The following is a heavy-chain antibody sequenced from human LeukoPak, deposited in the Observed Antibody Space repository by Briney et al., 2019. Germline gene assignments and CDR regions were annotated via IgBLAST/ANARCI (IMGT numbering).Heavy chain of an antibody. CDR2: ISAYNGNT. Sequence: GASVKVSCKASGYTFTSYGISWVRQAPGQGLEWMGWISAYNGNTNYAQKLQGRVTMTTDTSTSTAYMELRSLRSDDTAVYYCARDSHGRCSSTNCNFWPARRYYFDYWGQGTLVTVSS. V-gene: IGHV1-18*01. CDR1: GYTFTSYG. J-gene: IGHJ4*02. CDR3: ARDSHGRCSSTNCNFWPARRYYFDY. D-gene: IGHD2-2*01.